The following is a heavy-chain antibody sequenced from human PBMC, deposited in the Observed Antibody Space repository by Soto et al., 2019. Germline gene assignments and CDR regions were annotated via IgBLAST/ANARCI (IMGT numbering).Heavy chain of an antibody. D-gene: IGHD3-3*01. Sequence: QVQLVQSGAEVKKPGSSVKVSCKSSGGTFSSFINYPINWVRQAPGQGLEWMGGIVPNVGTVNYAQKFRGKVTTTADKSTVTAYMELSSLRSEDTALYYCARRDTSGFLRYFDNWGQGTQVTVSS. J-gene: IGHJ4*02. CDR2: IVPNVGTV. CDR1: GGTFSSFINYP. CDR3: ARRDTSGFLRYFDN. V-gene: IGHV1-69*06.